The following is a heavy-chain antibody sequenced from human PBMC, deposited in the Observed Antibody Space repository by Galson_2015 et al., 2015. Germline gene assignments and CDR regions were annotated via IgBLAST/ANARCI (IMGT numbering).Heavy chain of an antibody. CDR2: GLESGST. CDR3: ARSYRGYSYGDLDY. D-gene: IGHD5-12*01. V-gene: IGHV4-59*01. J-gene: IGHJ4*02. Sequence: VSGVFFSGYYWGCIRRAPGWGREWLGYGLESGSTNYNPSLKSRVTISVDTSKNKFSLKLISMTAADMAVYYCARSYRGYSYGDLDYWGQGTLVTVS. CDR1: GVFFSGYY.